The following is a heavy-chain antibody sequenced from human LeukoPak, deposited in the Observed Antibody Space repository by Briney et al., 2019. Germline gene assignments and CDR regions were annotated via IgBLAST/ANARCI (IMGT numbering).Heavy chain of an antibody. CDR2: IYYSGST. V-gene: IGHV4-59*01. CDR1: GGSISSYY. D-gene: IGHD4-17*01. J-gene: IGHJ6*02. Sequence: SETLSLTCTVSGGSISSYYWSWIRQPPGKGLEWIGYIYYSGSTNYNPSLKSRVTISVDTSKSQFSLKLSSVTAADTAVYYCARDQRDYGDYYYYYYGTDVWGQGTTVTVSS. CDR3: ARDQRDYGDYYYYYYGTDV.